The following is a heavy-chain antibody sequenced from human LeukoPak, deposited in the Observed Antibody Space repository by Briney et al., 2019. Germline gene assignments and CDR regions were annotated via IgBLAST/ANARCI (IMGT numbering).Heavy chain of an antibody. CDR2: ISAYNGNT. CDR3: ARDHTIFGVVITYYYYYMDV. D-gene: IGHD3-3*01. V-gene: IGHV1-18*01. CDR1: GYTFTSYG. Sequence: GASVKVSCKASGYTFTSYGISWVRQAPGQGLEWVGLISAYNGNTNYAQKLQGRVTMTTDTSTSTAYMELRSLRSDDTAVYYCARDHTIFGVVITYYYYYMDVWGKGTTVTVSS. J-gene: IGHJ6*03.